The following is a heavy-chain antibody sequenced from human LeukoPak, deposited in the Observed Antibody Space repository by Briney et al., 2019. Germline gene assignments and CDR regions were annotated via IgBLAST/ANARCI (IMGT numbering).Heavy chain of an antibody. J-gene: IGHJ4*02. CDR3: ARDYCSSTSCYRDFDY. D-gene: IGHD2-2*01. CDR2: ISSSSRYI. Sequence: GGSLRLSCAASGFTFSSYSMNWVRQAPGKGLEWVSSISSSSRYIYYADSVKGRFTISRDNAKNSLYLQMNSLRAEDTAVYYCARDYCSSTSCYRDFDYWGQGTLVTVSS. CDR1: GFTFSSYS. V-gene: IGHV3-21*01.